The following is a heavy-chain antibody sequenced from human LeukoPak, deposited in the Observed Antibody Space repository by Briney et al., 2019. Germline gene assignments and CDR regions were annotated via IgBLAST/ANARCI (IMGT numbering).Heavy chain of an antibody. Sequence: AGRSLSLSCAASRFTFSSFGTHWVRQAPGKGLEWVAVISYDGSNKYYTDSVKGRFTYHRDNPKNTLYLQMASLRSEDTAVYYCAKDRWAADTAMVSLDYWGQRTLVTVSS. CDR3: AKDRWAADTAMVSLDY. CDR1: RFTFSSFG. CDR2: ISYDGSNK. D-gene: IGHD5-18*01. J-gene: IGHJ4*02. V-gene: IGHV3-30*18.